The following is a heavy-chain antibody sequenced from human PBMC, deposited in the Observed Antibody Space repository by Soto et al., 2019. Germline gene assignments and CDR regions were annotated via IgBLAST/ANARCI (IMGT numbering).Heavy chain of an antibody. Sequence: GASVKVSCKASGYTFTSYYMHWVRQAPGQGLEWMGIINPSGGSTSYAQKFQGRVTMTRDTSTSTVYMELSSLRSEDTAVYYCAKDGHYYDSSGYYDYWGQGTLVTVSS. D-gene: IGHD3-22*01. V-gene: IGHV1-46*03. CDR3: AKDGHYYDSSGYYDY. CDR1: GYTFTSYY. CDR2: INPSGGST. J-gene: IGHJ4*02.